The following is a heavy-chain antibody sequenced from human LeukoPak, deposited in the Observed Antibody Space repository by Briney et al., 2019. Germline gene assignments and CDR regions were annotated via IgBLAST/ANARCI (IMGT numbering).Heavy chain of an antibody. Sequence: PGRSLRLSCAASGFTFSSYGMRWVRQAPGKGLEWVAVISYDGSNKYYADSVKGRFTISRDNSKNTLYLQMNSLRAEDTAVYYCAKARPVEWELSYIYQDFDYWGQGTLVTVSS. CDR2: ISYDGSNK. D-gene: IGHD3-3*01. CDR1: GFTFSSYG. J-gene: IGHJ4*02. CDR3: AKARPVEWELSYIYQDFDY. V-gene: IGHV3-30*18.